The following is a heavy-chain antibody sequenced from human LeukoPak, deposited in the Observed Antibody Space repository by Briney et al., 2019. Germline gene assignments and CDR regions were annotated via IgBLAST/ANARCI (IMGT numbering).Heavy chain of an antibody. CDR2: IYYSGST. J-gene: IGHJ2*01. Sequence: NPSETLSLTCNVSGGSISSSKKCWGWIRQPPGKGLEWIGSIYYSGSTYYNPSLKSRVTISVDTSKNQFSLKLSSVTAADTAVYYCARQGSIWWYAWYFDLWGRGTLVTVSS. CDR3: ARQGSIWWYAWYFDL. V-gene: IGHV4-39*01. CDR1: GGSISSSKKC. D-gene: IGHD2-15*01.